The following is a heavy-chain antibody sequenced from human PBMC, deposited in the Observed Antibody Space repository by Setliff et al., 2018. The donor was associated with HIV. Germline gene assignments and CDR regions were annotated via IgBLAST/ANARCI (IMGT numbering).Heavy chain of an antibody. Sequence: SVKVSCKAAGCTVTSYGRNGVRQAPGQGLEWMGWINTYTGNPTYAQDFIGRFVFSLDTSVSTAYLQISSLKAEDIAVYYCARDGYYYASSGHLAYDFDYWGQGKLVTV. CDR3: ARDGYYYASSGHLAYDFDY. V-gene: IGHV7-4-1*02. CDR2: INTYTGNP. D-gene: IGHD3-22*01. CDR1: GCTVTSYG. J-gene: IGHJ4*02.